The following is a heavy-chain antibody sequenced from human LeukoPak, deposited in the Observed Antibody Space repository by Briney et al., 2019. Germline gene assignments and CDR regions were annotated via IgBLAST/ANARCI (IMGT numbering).Heavy chain of an antibody. CDR3: ARALIWQDIVATIGYYYYYMDV. Sequence: SQTLSLTCAISGDSVSSNSAAWNWIRQSPSRGLEWLGRTYYRSKWYNDYAVSVKSRITINPDTSKNQFSLQLNSVTPEDTAVYYCARALIWQDIVATIGYYYYYMDVWGKGTTVTVSS. D-gene: IGHD5-12*01. CDR1: GDSVSSNSAA. J-gene: IGHJ6*03. CDR2: TYYRSKWYN. V-gene: IGHV6-1*01.